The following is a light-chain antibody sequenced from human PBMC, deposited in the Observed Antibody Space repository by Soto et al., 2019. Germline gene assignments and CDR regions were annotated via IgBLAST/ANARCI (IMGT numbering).Light chain of an antibody. CDR2: QIT. J-gene: IGLJ2*01. CDR3: QAWDTNTAV. Sequence: SYELTQPPSVSVSPGQTASITCSGDNLGDKYASWYQQRPGQSPVMVIYQITKRPSGIPERFSGSNSGNTATLTISETQAMDEADYYCQAWDTNTAVFGGGTKVTVL. V-gene: IGLV3-1*01. CDR1: NLGDKY.